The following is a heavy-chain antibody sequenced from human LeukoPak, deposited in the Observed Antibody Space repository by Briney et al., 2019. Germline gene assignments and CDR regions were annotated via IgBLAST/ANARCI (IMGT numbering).Heavy chain of an antibody. J-gene: IGHJ4*02. V-gene: IGHV1-8*03. D-gene: IGHD6-19*01. CDR2: TNPNSGNT. Sequence: ASVKVSCKASGYTFSDYDINWVRQATGQGPEWMGWTNPNSGNTGYAQKFQGRVTITRNTSITTAYMELSSVRSEDTAVYYCARRSGWASFDYWGQGTLVTVSS. CDR1: GYTFSDYD. CDR3: ARRSGWASFDY.